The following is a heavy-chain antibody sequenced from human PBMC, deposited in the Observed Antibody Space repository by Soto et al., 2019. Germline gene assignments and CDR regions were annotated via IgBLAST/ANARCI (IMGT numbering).Heavy chain of an antibody. V-gene: IGHV4-59*01. J-gene: IGHJ4*02. D-gene: IGHD3-16*01. CDR2: IYYSGST. CDR3: ARAWGRVFDY. CDR1: GGSISSYY. Sequence: QVQLQESGPGLVKPSETLSLTCTVSGGSISSYYWSWIRQPPGKGLEWIGYIYYSGSTNYNPSLTRRVTISVDTSKNQFSLKLSSVTAADTAVYYCARAWGRVFDYWGQGTRVTVSS.